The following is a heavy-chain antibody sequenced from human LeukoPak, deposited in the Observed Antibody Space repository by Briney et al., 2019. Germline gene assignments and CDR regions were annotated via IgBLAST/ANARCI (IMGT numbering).Heavy chain of an antibody. CDR1: GASVTSYY. Sequence: SETLSLICTVSGASVTSYYWSWIRQPPGKGLEWIGYVHYSGSTNYNPSLESRVTISVDTSKKQFSLILSSVTAADTAVYYCASGRGLYSFYAFTIWGQGTMVTVSS. V-gene: IGHV4-59*02. D-gene: IGHD5-18*01. CDR2: VHYSGST. CDR3: ASGRGLYSFYAFTI. J-gene: IGHJ3*02.